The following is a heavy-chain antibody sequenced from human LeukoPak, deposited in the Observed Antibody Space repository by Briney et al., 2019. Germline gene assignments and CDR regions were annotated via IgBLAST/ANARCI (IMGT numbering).Heavy chain of an antibody. D-gene: IGHD3-10*01. J-gene: IGHJ6*03. CDR1: GCTFSRYA. Sequence: SVKVSCKASGCTFSRYAISWVRQAPGQGLEWMGGINPIFGRANYAQKFQGRVTITTDESTSTAYMELSSLRSEDTAVYYCAREVRGVIPYYYNMDVWGKGTTVTVSS. CDR2: INPIFGRA. V-gene: IGHV1-69*05. CDR3: AREVRGVIPYYYNMDV.